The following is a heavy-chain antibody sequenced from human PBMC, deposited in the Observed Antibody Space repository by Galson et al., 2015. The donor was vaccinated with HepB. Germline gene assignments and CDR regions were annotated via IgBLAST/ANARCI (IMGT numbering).Heavy chain of an antibody. CDR1: GFTFSDYY. Sequence: SLRLSCAAPGFTFSDYYMSWIRQAPGKGLEWVSYISSSSYTNYADSVKGRFTISRVNAKNSLYLQMNGLRAEDTAVYYCARVAASDYGDHTHFDYWGQGTLVTVSS. CDR2: ISSSSYT. J-gene: IGHJ4*02. CDR3: ARVAASDYGDHTHFDY. D-gene: IGHD4-17*01. V-gene: IGHV3-11*06.